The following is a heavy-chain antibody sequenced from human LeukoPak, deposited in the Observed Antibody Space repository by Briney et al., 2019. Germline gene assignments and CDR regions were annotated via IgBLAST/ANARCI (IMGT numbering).Heavy chain of an antibody. Sequence: TSETLSLTCTVSGGSISSYYWSWIRQPAGKGLEWIGRIYTSGSTNYNPSLKSRVTMSVDTSKNQFSLKLSSVTAADTAVYYCARHDSSGWNNWIDPWGQGTLVTVSS. J-gene: IGHJ5*02. V-gene: IGHV4-4*07. D-gene: IGHD3-22*01. CDR1: GGSISSYY. CDR3: ARHDSSGWNNWIDP. CDR2: IYTSGST.